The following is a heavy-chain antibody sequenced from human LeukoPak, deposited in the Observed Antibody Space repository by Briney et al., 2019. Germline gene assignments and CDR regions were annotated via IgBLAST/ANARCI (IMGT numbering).Heavy chain of an antibody. V-gene: IGHV3-64*01. Sequence: GGSLRLSCAASGLTFSSYAMHWVRQAPGKGLEYVSAISSNGGSTYYANSVKGRFTISRDNSKNTLYLQMGSLRAEDMAVYYCARDGGLHLGPQGIPASDDAFDIWGQGTMVTVSS. CDR3: ARDGGLHLGPQGIPASDDAFDI. CDR1: GLTFSSYA. D-gene: IGHD3-16*01. CDR2: ISSNGGST. J-gene: IGHJ3*02.